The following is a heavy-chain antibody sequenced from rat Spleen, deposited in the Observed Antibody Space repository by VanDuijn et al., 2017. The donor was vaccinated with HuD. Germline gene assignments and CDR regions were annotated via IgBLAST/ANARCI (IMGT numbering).Heavy chain of an antibody. Sequence: EVQLVESGGGLVQPGRSLKLSCAASDFTFSDYYMAWVRQAPTKGLEWVASISYEGTATYYRDSVKGRFTLSRDNAKSTLYLQMDSLRSEDTATYYCTTKADWGQGVMVTVSS. CDR3: TTKAD. CDR1: DFTFSDYY. J-gene: IGHJ2*01. CDR2: ISYEGTAT. V-gene: IGHV5-20*01.